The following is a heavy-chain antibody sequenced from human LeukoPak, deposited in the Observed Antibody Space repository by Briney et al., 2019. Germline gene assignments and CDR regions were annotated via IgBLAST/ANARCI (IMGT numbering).Heavy chain of an antibody. D-gene: IGHD2-8*01. CDR1: GGSISSYY. V-gene: IGHV4-59*01. CDR3: ARARMYLNYYYYYMDV. CDR2: IYYSGST. J-gene: IGHJ6*03. Sequence: PSETLSLTCTVSGGSISSYYWSWIRQPPGKGLEWIGYIYYSGSTNYNPSLKSRVTISVDTSKNQFSLKLSSVTAADTAVYYCARARMYLNYYYYYMDVWGKGTTVTISS.